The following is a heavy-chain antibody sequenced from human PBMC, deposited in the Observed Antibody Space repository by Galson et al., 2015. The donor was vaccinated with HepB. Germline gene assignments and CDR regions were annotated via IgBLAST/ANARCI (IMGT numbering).Heavy chain of an antibody. D-gene: IGHD3-22*01. J-gene: IGHJ4*02. CDR2: INAGNGNT. CDR3: ARAHTLKAYDSSGYYYHEFDY. V-gene: IGHV1-3*01. CDR1: GYTFTSYA. Sequence: SVKVSCKASGYTFTSYAMHWVRQAPGQRLEWMGWINAGNGNTKYSQKFQGRVTITRDTSASTAYMELSSLRSEDTAVYYCARAHTLKAYDSSGYYYHEFDYWGQGTLVTVSS.